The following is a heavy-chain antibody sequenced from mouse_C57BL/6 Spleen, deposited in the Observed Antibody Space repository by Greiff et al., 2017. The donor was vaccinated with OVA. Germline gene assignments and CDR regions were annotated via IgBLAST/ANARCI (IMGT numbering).Heavy chain of an antibody. Sequence: QVQLKQPGAELVKPGASVKMSCKASGYTFTSYWITWVKQRPGQGLEWIGDIYPGSGSTNYNEKFKSKATLTVDTSSSTAYMQLSSLTSEDSAVYYCARSRDSSGSGYFDYWGQGTTLTVSS. V-gene: IGHV1-55*01. CDR1: GYTFTSYW. J-gene: IGHJ2*01. CDR2: IYPGSGST. CDR3: ARSRDSSGSGYFDY. D-gene: IGHD3-2*02.